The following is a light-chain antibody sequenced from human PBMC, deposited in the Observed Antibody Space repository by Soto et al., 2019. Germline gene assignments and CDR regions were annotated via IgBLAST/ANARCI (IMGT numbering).Light chain of an antibody. CDR3: QQYGSSPLYT. Sequence: EIVLTQSPGTLSLSPGERATLSCRASQSVSSSYLAWYQQKPGQAPRLLIYGASSRATGIPDRFSGSGSGTDFTLTISRLEPEDFAVCYCQQYGSSPLYTFGQGTKVEIK. CDR1: QSVSSSY. CDR2: GAS. J-gene: IGKJ2*01. V-gene: IGKV3-20*01.